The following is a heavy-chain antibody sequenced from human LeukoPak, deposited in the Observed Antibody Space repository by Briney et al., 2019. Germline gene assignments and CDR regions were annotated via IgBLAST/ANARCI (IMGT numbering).Heavy chain of an antibody. Sequence: PSETLSLTCTVSGGSISSSNYYWTWIRQPAGKGLEWIGRMYISGITNYNPSLKSRVTISVDTSKNQFSLKLSSVTAADTAVFYCARRITMVRGFDYWGQGTLVTVSS. CDR3: ARRITMVRGFDY. CDR1: GGSISSSNYY. J-gene: IGHJ4*02. V-gene: IGHV4-61*02. D-gene: IGHD3-10*01. CDR2: MYISGIT.